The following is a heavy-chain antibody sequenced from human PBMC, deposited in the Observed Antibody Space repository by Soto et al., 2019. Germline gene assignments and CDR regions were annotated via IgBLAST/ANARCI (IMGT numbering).Heavy chain of an antibody. J-gene: IGHJ4*02. Sequence: QVQLQESGPGLVKPSETLSLTCTVSGGSFKSGSYSWSWIRQPPGKGLEWIGYVYHTGRTSNNPSLQSPVSISMDTSKNQFSLNLDSVTAADTAVYFCARDFAYFDSWGQGTLVTVSS. CDR2: VYHTGRT. CDR3: ARDFAYFDS. V-gene: IGHV4-61*01. CDR1: GGSFKSGSYS. D-gene: IGHD3-3*01.